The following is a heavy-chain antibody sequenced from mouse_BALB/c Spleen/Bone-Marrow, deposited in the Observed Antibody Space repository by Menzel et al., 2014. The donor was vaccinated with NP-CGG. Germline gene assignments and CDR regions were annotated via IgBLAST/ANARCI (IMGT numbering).Heavy chain of an antibody. CDR2: ISSGGGYT. V-gene: IGHV5-6*01. Sequence: EVHLVESGGDLVKPGGSLKLSCAASGFTFSTYGMCWVRQTPDKRLEWVATISSGGGYTYYPDSVKGRFTISRDNANNTLYLQISSLKSEDTAMYYCTRQRNWDHYAMDYWGQGTSVTVSS. J-gene: IGHJ4*01. D-gene: IGHD4-1*01. CDR1: GFTFSTYG. CDR3: TRQRNWDHYAMDY.